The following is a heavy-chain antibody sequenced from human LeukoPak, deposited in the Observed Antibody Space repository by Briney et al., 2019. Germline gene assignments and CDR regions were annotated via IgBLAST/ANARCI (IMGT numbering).Heavy chain of an antibody. CDR1: GGSISSSNW. Sequence: SGTLSLTCAVSGGSISSSNWWSWVRQPPGKGLEWIGEINNSGSTNYNPSLKSRVTISVDTSKTQFSLKLSSVTAADTAVYYCVRDIAAAGGFDYWGQGTLVTVSS. D-gene: IGHD6-13*01. CDR2: INNSGST. J-gene: IGHJ4*02. CDR3: VRDIAAAGGFDY. V-gene: IGHV4-4*02.